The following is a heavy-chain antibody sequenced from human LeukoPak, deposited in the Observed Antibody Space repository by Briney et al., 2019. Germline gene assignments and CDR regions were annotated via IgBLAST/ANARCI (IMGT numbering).Heavy chain of an antibody. D-gene: IGHD6-13*01. J-gene: IGHJ5*01. CDR1: GFTFSSYA. Sequence: GGSLRLSCAASGFTFSSYAMHWVRQAPGKGLEWVAVISHDGNNKYYADSVKGRFTISRDNSRNTLYLQMNTLRAEDTAVYYCAKVPRQSGWYPLSDSWGQGALVTVSS. V-gene: IGHV3-30*18. CDR3: AKVPRQSGWYPLSDS. CDR2: ISHDGNNK.